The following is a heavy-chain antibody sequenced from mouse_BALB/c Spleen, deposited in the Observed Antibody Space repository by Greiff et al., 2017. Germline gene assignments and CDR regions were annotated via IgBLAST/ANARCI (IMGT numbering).Heavy chain of an antibody. CDR1: GYTFTNYW. J-gene: IGHJ2*01. Sequence: QVQLKQSGAELVRPGTSVKISCKASGYTFTNYWLGWVKQRPGHGLEWIGDIYPGGGYTNYNEKFKGKATLTADTSSSTAYMQLSSLTSEDSAVYFCARTTVVSPFDYWGQGTTLTVSS. D-gene: IGHD1-1*01. CDR3: ARTTVVSPFDY. CDR2: IYPGGGYT. V-gene: IGHV1-63*02.